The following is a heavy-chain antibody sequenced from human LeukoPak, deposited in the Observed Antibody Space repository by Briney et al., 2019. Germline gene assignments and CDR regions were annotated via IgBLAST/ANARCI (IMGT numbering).Heavy chain of an antibody. CDR2: IKQDGSEK. CDR1: GFTISSYW. V-gene: IGHV3-7*04. CDR3: AREQVAAPGGDC. D-gene: IGHD6-25*01. Sequence: GGSLRISCAASGFTISSYWMSWVRQAPGKGLEWVANIKQDGSEKYYVDSVKGRFTISRDNAKNSVYLQMNSLRVEDTAVYYCAREQVAAPGGDCWGQGTLVTVSS. J-gene: IGHJ4*02.